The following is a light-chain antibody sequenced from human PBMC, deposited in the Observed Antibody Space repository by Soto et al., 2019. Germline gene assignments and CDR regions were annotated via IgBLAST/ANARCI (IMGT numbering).Light chain of an antibody. J-gene: IGKJ3*01. Sequence: DIQMTQSPSSLSASLGDRVTITCRASQSISNRLNWYQQKLGKAPHLLIYAASTLQSGVPSRFSDSGSGTDFTLTISSLQLEDLATYFCQQGSSIPFTFGPGTKVEIK. CDR1: QSISNR. CDR3: QQGSSIPFT. V-gene: IGKV1-39*01. CDR2: AAS.